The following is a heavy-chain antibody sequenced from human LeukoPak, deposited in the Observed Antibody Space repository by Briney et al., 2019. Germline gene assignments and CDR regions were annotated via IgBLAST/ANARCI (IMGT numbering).Heavy chain of an antibody. D-gene: IGHD2-2*01. CDR3: ARDGYDIVVVPAPFGYYYMDV. CDR2: INQDGSEK. V-gene: IGHV3-7*01. J-gene: IGHJ6*03. Sequence: GGSLRLSCAASGFTFSSYWMSWVRQAPGKGLEWVANINQDGSEKYYVDSVKGRFTTSRDNAKNSLYLQMDSLRAEDTAVYYCARDGYDIVVVPAPFGYYYMDVWGKGTTVTVSS. CDR1: GFTFSSYW.